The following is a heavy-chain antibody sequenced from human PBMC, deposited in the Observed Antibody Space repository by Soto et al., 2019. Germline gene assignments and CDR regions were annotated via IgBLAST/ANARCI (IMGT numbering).Heavy chain of an antibody. J-gene: IGHJ4*02. CDR3: VGDGNNWNDFDY. CDR1: TFIFSTYW. CDR2: IKRDGSET. V-gene: IGHV3-7*01. D-gene: IGHD1-20*01. Sequence: EVQLVESGGGLVQPGGSLRLYCAAPTFIFSTYWMTWVRQAPGKGLEWVANIKRDGSETHYADSVKGRFTISRDNAKNSLYLQMNSLRVEDTAVYYCVGDGNNWNDFDYWGQGTLVTVSS.